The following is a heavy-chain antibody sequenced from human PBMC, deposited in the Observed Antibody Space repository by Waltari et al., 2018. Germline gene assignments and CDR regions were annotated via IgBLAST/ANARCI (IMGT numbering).Heavy chain of an antibody. J-gene: IGHJ4*02. D-gene: IGHD3-10*01. V-gene: IGHV3-7*01. CDR1: GFTFSTYW. CDR2: ISHDGSQK. Sequence: EKQLVESGGGLVQPGGSLRLPCAASGFTFSTYWMSWVRQAPGRGLEWVGHISHDGSQKYSVDSVKGRFTISRDNARNSLYLQMNSLRVEDTAVYYCALYTYYYVDYWGQGTLVTVSS. CDR3: ALYTYYYVDY.